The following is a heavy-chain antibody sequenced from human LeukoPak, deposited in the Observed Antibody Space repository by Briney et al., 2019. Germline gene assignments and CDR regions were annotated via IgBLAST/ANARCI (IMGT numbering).Heavy chain of an antibody. V-gene: IGHV3-48*02. CDR2: ISNSGSDI. CDR3: ARLTYGY. J-gene: IGHJ4*02. Sequence: GGSLRHSCAASGFTFSSFSMNWVRQAPGKGLEWISYISNSGSDISYADSVKGRFTISRANAKNSLYLQMNSLRDEDTAVYYCARLTYGYWGQGTLVSVSS. CDR1: GFTFSSFS. D-gene: IGHD4-17*01.